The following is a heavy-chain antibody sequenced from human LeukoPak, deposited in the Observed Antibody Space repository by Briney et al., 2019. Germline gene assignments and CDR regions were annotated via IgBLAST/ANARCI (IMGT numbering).Heavy chain of an antibody. D-gene: IGHD4-11*01. CDR3: ARRPTAPKAFDY. J-gene: IGHJ4*02. V-gene: IGHV3-30*04. CDR2: ISYDGSNK. Sequence: GGSLRLSCAASGFTFSSYAMHWVRQAPGKGLEWVAVISYDGSNKYYADSVKGRFTISRDNSKNTLYLQMNSLRAEDTAVYYCARRPTAPKAFDYWGQGTLVTVFS. CDR1: GFTFSSYA.